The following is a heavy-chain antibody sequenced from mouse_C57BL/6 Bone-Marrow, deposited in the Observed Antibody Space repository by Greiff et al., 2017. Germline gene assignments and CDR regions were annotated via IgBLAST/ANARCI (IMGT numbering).Heavy chain of an antibody. CDR3: ARRRTSDGYDGYYFDD. J-gene: IGHJ2*01. V-gene: IGHV1-72*01. D-gene: IGHD2-2*01. Sequence: VQLQQPGAELVKPGASVKLSCKASGYTFTSYWMHWVKQRPGRGLEWIGRIDPNSGGTKYNEKFKSKATLTVDKPSSTAYMQLSSLTSEDSAVYYCARRRTSDGYDGYYFDDWGQGTTLTVSS. CDR2: IDPNSGGT. CDR1: GYTFTSYW.